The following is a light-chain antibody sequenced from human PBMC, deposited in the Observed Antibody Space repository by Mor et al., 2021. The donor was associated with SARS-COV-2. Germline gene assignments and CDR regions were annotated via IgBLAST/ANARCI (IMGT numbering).Light chain of an antibody. V-gene: IGKV1-39*01. CDR2: AAS. J-gene: IGKJ4*02. CDR3: QQTYTMGFT. Sequence: ISAYLNWYQKKPGKAPELLIFAASNLHSGVPSRFSGSGSGTDFTLTIINLLPEDFAAYYCQQTYTMGFTFG. CDR1: ISAY.